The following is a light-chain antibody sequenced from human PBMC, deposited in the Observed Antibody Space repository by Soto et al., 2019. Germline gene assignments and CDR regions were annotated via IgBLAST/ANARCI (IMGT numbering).Light chain of an antibody. Sequence: DIQMTQSPSTLSGSVGDRVTITCRASQTISSWLAWYQQKPGKAPKLLIYKASTLKSGVPSRFGGSGSGTEFTLTISSLQPDDFATYYCQHYNSCSEAFGQGTKVDIK. J-gene: IGKJ1*01. V-gene: IGKV1-5*03. CDR1: QTISSW. CDR2: KAS. CDR3: QHYNSCSEA.